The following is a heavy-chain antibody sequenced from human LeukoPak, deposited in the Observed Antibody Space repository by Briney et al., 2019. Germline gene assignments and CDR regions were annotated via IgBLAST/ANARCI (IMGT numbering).Heavy chain of an antibody. J-gene: IGHJ4*02. CDR3: ARSPSWGYYDSSAYYFDY. CDR1: GGSISSYY. V-gene: IGHV4-59*01. Sequence: RPSETLSLTCTVSGGSISSYYWSWIRQPPGKGLEWIGYIYYSGSTNYNLSLKSRVTISVDTSKNQFSLKLSSVTAADTAVYYCARSPSWGYYDSSAYYFDYWGQGTLATVSS. CDR2: IYYSGST. D-gene: IGHD3-22*01.